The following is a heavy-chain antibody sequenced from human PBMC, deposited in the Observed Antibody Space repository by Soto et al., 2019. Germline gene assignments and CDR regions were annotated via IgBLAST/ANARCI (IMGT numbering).Heavy chain of an antibody. CDR2: ISDSGSVT. V-gene: IGHV3-11*01. CDR3: ARCLLGVVDPLDI. Sequence: QVQLVDSGGGLVKPGGSLRLSCAASGFTFSNYYMTWIRQAPGKGLEWISYISDSGSVTYYADSVQGRFSISRDNAKNSLFLEMNDLRVDDTAVYYCARCLLGVVDPLDIWGQGTMVTVSS. J-gene: IGHJ3*02. CDR1: GFTFSNYY. D-gene: IGHD2-15*01.